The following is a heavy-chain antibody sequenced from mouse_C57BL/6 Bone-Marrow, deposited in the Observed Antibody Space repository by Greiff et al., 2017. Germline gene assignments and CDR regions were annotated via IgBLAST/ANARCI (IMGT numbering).Heavy chain of an antibody. CDR3: ARSTVVAHWYFDV. Sequence: VQLQQPGAELVKPGASVKMSCKASGYTFTSYWITWVKQRPGQGLEWIGDICPGSGSTNYNEKFKSKATLTVDTTSSTAYMQLTSLTSEDSAVYYCARSTVVAHWYFDVWGTGTTVTVSS. J-gene: IGHJ1*03. CDR2: ICPGSGST. CDR1: GYTFTSYW. D-gene: IGHD1-1*01. V-gene: IGHV1-55*01.